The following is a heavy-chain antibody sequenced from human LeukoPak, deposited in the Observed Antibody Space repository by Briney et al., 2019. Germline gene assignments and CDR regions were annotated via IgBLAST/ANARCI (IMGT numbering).Heavy chain of an antibody. Sequence: ASVKVSCKASGYTFTSYYMHWVRQAPGQGLEWMGIINPSGGSTSYAQKFQGTVTMTRDTSTSTVYMELSSLRSEDTAVYYCARESLGGGKYSSSGVNFDYWGQGTLVTVSS. CDR1: GYTFTSYY. D-gene: IGHD6-6*01. J-gene: IGHJ4*02. CDR2: INPSGGST. CDR3: ARESLGGGKYSSSGVNFDY. V-gene: IGHV1-46*01.